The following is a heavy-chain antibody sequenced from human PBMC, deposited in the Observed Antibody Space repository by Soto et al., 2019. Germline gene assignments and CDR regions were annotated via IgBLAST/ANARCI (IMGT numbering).Heavy chain of an antibody. D-gene: IGHD2-2*01. Sequence: QVQLVQSGAEVKKPGSSVKVSCKASGGTFSSYAISWVRQAPGQGLEWMGGIIPIFGTANYAQKFQGRVTITADESKSTAYMELSSLRSEDTAVYYCARDRPGYCSSTSCYGLYGMDVWGQGTTVTVSS. J-gene: IGHJ6*02. CDR3: ARDRPGYCSSTSCYGLYGMDV. CDR1: GGTFSSYA. V-gene: IGHV1-69*01. CDR2: IIPIFGTA.